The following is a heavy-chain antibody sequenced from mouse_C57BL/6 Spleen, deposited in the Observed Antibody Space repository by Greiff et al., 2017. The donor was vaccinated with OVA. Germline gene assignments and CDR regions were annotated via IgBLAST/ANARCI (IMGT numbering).Heavy chain of an antibody. CDR2: IYPGSGNT. J-gene: IGHJ1*03. CDR1: GYSFTSYY. V-gene: IGHV1-66*01. CDR3: AGIYYDYAWYFDV. D-gene: IGHD2-4*01. Sequence: VQLQQSGPELVKPGASVKISCKASGYSFTSYYIHWVKQRPGQGLEWIGWIYPGSGNTKYNEKFKGKATLTADTSSSTAYMQLSSLTSEDSAVYYCAGIYYDYAWYFDVWGTGTTVTVSS.